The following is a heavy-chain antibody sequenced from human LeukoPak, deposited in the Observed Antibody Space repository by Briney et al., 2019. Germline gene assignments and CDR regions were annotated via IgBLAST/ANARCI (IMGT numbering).Heavy chain of an antibody. Sequence: GGSPRPPCAASELTFSAIRLNGVARAPGRGRKWVSPIPSGVFVSFADSLKGRFTISRDNAKSSLYLQMNSLRAEDTAVYYCARGGFNMVRGVIIPSNSYYYYMDIWGKGTTVTVSS. D-gene: IGHD3-10*01. J-gene: IGHJ6*03. CDR1: ELTFSAIR. CDR2: IPSGVFV. V-gene: IGHV3-21*01. CDR3: ARGGFNMVRGVIIPSNSYYYYMDI.